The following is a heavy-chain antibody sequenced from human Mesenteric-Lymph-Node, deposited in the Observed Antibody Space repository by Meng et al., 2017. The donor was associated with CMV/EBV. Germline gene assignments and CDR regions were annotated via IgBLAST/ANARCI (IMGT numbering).Heavy chain of an antibody. CDR3: AHRQYDFWSGYYPFDY. V-gene: IGHV2-5*01. D-gene: IGHD3-3*01. J-gene: IGHJ4*02. CDR1: GSALNTSRVG. Sequence: SGSALNTSRVGVDCIRQPPGKALEWLALIYWNDDKRYSPSLKSRVTITKDTSKNQVVLRMTNTDPVDTATYYCAHRQYDFWSGYYPFDYWGQGPLVTVSS. CDR2: IYWNDDK.